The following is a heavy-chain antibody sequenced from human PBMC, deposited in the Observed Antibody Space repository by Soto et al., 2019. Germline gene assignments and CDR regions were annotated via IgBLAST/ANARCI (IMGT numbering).Heavy chain of an antibody. CDR1: GYTLTELS. J-gene: IGHJ3*02. V-gene: IGHV1-24*01. Sequence: QVPLVQSGAEVKKPGASVKVSCKVSGYTLTELSMHWVRQAPGKGLEWMGGFDPEDGETIYAQKFQGRVTMTEDTSTDTAYMELSSLRSEDTAVYYCATQYNDYGDYSPALDAFDIWGQGTMVTVSS. CDR3: ATQYNDYGDYSPALDAFDI. CDR2: FDPEDGET. D-gene: IGHD4-17*01.